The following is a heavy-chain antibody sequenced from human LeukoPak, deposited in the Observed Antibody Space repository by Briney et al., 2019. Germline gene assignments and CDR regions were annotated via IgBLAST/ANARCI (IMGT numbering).Heavy chain of an antibody. J-gene: IGHJ6*02. Sequence: GGSLRLSCAASGFTFNNYAMNWVRQAPGKGLEWVSVISGSGGTTYYADSVKGRFTISRDSSKNTLYLQMNSLRAEGTAVYYCAKVSGGGLYYDGMDVWGQGTTVTVSS. D-gene: IGHD1-14*01. CDR2: ISGSGGTT. V-gene: IGHV3-23*01. CDR3: AKVSGGGLYYDGMDV. CDR1: GFTFNNYA.